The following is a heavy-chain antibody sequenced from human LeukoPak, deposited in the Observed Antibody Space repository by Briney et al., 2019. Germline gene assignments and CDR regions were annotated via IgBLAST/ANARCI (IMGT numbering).Heavy chain of an antibody. Sequence: GASVKVSCEASGYTFIDYYMHWVRQAPGQGLEWIGWISPNSGGTKSVQKFQGRVTMTRDTSITTVYMELSGLSFDDTAVYYCARGGGRYSVDYWGQGTLVIVSS. CDR1: GYTFIDYY. V-gene: IGHV1-2*02. CDR2: ISPNSGGT. J-gene: IGHJ4*02. D-gene: IGHD1-26*01. CDR3: ARGGGRYSVDY.